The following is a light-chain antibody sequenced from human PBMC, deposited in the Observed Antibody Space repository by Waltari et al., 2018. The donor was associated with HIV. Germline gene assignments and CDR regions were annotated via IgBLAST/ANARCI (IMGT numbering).Light chain of an antibody. V-gene: IGLV4-69*01. J-gene: IGLJ3*02. Sequence: QLILTQSPSASASLGASVKLTCTLSSGHSSYAIPWLQHQPEKGPRYLRKVNSDGSNRKGDGIPDRFSGSSSGPERYLTISSLQSEDEADYYCQTWDTGPWVFGGGTKLTVL. CDR2: VNSDGSN. CDR1: SGHSSYA. CDR3: QTWDTGPWV.